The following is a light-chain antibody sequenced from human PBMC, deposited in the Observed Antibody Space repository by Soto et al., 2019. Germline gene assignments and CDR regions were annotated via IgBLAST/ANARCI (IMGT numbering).Light chain of an antibody. V-gene: IGLV2-14*01. CDR3: SSYTSSSTLGV. CDR1: RTDVDGYDY. J-gene: IGLJ1*01. CDR2: DVS. Sequence: QSGLTQPASVSGSPGQSIAISCTGVRTDVDGYDYVSWYQQHPGKAPKLMIYDVSNRPSGVSNRFSGSKSGNTASLTISGLQAEDEADYYCSSYTSSSTLGVFGTGTKVTVL.